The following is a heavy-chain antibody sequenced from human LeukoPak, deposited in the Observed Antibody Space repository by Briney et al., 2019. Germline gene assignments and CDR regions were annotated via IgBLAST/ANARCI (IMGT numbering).Heavy chain of an antibody. CDR1: GDSISSYF. D-gene: IGHD3-9*01. CDR2: IYYNERS. J-gene: IGHJ4*02. Sequence: SETLSLTCTVSGDSISSYFWSWIRQPPGRGLEWIGYIYYNERSNYNPSLRSRVSISIDTSKNQFSLKLNSVTAADSAVYYCARSPQYFDRLLDGDSHYFSDSWGQGTLVTVSS. V-gene: IGHV4-59*12. CDR3: ARSPQYFDRLLDGDSHYFSDS.